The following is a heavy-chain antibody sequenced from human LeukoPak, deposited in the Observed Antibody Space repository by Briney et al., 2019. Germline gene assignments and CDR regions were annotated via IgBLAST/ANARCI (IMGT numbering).Heavy chain of an antibody. CDR2: FDPEDGET. CDR3: ATDGYSSSWYFDY. D-gene: IGHD6-13*01. V-gene: IGHV1-24*01. J-gene: IGHJ4*02. CDR1: GYTLTELS. Sequence: ASVKVSCKVSGYTLTELSMHWVRQAPGKGLEWMGGFDPEDGETICAQKFQGRVTMTEDTSTDTAYMELSSLRSEDTAVYYCATDGYSSSWYFDYWGQGTLVTVSS.